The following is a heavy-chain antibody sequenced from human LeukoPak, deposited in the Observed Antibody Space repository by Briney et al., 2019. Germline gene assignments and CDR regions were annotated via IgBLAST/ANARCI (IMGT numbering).Heavy chain of an antibody. J-gene: IGHJ2*01. V-gene: IGHV3-48*03. D-gene: IGHD5-18*01. CDR2: MSGSGTTI. CDR3: ARYSLYLNTAMVTAAAFDL. CDR1: GFTFSSFE. Sequence: GGSLRLSCAASGFTFSSFEMNWVRQAPGKGLEWISYMSGSGTTIYYADSVKGRFTISRDNAKNSLYLQMNSLRAEDTAVYYCARYSLYLNTAMVTAAAFDLWGRGTLVTVSS.